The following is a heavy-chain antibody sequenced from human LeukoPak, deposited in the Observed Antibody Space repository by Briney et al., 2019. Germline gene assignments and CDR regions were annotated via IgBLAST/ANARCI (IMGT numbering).Heavy chain of an antibody. CDR3: ARGSTYYYGSGSYFTYFDY. Sequence: GGSLRLSCAASGFTFSSYEMNWVRQAPGKGLEWVSYISSSGSTIYYADSVKGRFTISRDNSKNTLYLQMNSLRAEDTAVYYCARGSTYYYGSGSYFTYFDYWGQGTLVTVSS. J-gene: IGHJ4*02. CDR1: GFTFSSYE. V-gene: IGHV3-48*03. D-gene: IGHD3-10*01. CDR2: ISSSGSTI.